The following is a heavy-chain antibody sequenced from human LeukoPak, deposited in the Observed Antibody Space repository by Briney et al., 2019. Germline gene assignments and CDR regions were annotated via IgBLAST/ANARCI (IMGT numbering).Heavy chain of an antibody. V-gene: IGHV1-2*02. Sequence: ASVKVSCKASGYTFTDYYIHWVRQAPGQGLEWMGWINPNNDGTNYAQKFQGRVTMTRDTSISTAYMELSRLRSDDTAVYYCARASPRTRAFDIWGQGTMVTVSS. CDR1: GYTFTDYY. J-gene: IGHJ3*02. CDR2: INPNNDGT. D-gene: IGHD2-8*01. CDR3: ARASPRTRAFDI.